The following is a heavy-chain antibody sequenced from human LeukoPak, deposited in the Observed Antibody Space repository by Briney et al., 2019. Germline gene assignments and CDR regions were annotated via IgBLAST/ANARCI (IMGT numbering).Heavy chain of an antibody. CDR1: GFTFRDYW. V-gene: IGHV3-74*01. CDR2: INSDGSIT. J-gene: IGHJ6*02. CDR3: ARAPGWDV. D-gene: IGHD2-15*01. Sequence: GGSLRLSCAASGFTFRDYWMHWVRQVPGKGLLWVSHINSDGSITDYADSVKGRFTISRDNARNTLSLQMNSLRAEDTAVYYCARAPGWDVWGQGTTVTVSS.